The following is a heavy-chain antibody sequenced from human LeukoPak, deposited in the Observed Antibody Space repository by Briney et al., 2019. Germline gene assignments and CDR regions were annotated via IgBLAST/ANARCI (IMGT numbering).Heavy chain of an antibody. V-gene: IGHV3-21*01. J-gene: IGHJ4*02. D-gene: IGHD2-15*01. Sequence: PGGSLRLSCAASGFTFSSYSMNWVRQAPGKALEWVSSISSSSSYIYYADSVKGRFTISRDNAKNSLYLQMNSLRAEDTAVYYCARSDCSGGSCYDYWGQGTLVTVSS. CDR1: GFTFSSYS. CDR2: ISSSSSYI. CDR3: ARSDCSGGSCYDY.